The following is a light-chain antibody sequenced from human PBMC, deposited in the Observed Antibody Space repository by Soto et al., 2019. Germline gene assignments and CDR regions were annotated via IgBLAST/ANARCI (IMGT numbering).Light chain of an antibody. Sequence: EIVLTQSPGTLSLSPGERATLSCRASQSVSSSYLAWYQQKPGQAPRLLIYGASSRATGIPDRFSGSGSGKDFTLTISRLGPEDFAVYYFQKYGSPPHTFGRGTKLEIK. V-gene: IGKV3-20*01. CDR2: GAS. CDR3: QKYGSPPHT. J-gene: IGKJ2*01. CDR1: QSVSSSY.